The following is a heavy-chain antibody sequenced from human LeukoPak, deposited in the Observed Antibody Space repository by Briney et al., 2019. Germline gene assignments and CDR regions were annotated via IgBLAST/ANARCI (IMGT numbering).Heavy chain of an antibody. Sequence: GGSLRLSCAASGFTFSSYAMHWVRQAPGKGLEWVAVISYDGSNKYYADSVKGRFTISRDNSKNTLYLQMNSLRAEDTAVYYCARDIDSSGYYRDAFDIWGQGTMVTVSS. V-gene: IGHV3-30*04. D-gene: IGHD3-22*01. CDR1: GFTFSSYA. CDR3: ARDIDSSGYYRDAFDI. J-gene: IGHJ3*02. CDR2: ISYDGSNK.